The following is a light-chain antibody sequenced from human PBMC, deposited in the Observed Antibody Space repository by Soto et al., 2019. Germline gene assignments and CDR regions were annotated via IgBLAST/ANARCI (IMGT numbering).Light chain of an antibody. V-gene: IGKV3-15*01. CDR1: QDVNSN. Sequence: EMVMTQSRATLTVSPGERATLSCRASQDVNSNLAWYQQKPGQAPRRLIYGASTRATGIPARFSGSGSGTEFVLTISSLQSEDFTVYYCQQYNDWRPITFGRGTRLEIK. CDR3: QQYNDWRPIT. CDR2: GAS. J-gene: IGKJ5*01.